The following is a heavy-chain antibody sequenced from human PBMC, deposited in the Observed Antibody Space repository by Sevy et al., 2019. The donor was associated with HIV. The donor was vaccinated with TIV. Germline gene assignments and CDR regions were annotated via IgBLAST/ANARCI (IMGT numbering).Heavy chain of an antibody. V-gene: IGHV3-7*01. CDR2: IKQDMSEK. Sequence: GGSLRLSCAASGFTFSSYWRTWVRQAPGKGLEWVANIKQDMSEKYYADSVKGRFTISRDNARNSLYLQMESLRAEDTAVYYCARAQQVTMLVVIGGLYFDFWGQGTLVTVSS. CDR1: GFTFSSYW. D-gene: IGHD3-22*01. CDR3: ARAQQVTMLVVIGGLYFDF. J-gene: IGHJ4*02.